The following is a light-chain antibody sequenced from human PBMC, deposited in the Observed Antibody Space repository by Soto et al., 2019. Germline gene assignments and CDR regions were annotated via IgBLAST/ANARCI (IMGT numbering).Light chain of an antibody. CDR2: EVT. Sequence: QSVLTQPASVSGSPGQSITISRTGTSGDIGSYTYVSWYQQYPGKAPKLLISEVTNRPSGVSNRFSGSKSGNTASLTISGLQAEDEAHYYCSSYTTNSPPVVFGGGTQLTVL. V-gene: IGLV2-14*01. CDR1: SGDIGSYTY. CDR3: SSYTTNSPPVV. J-gene: IGLJ2*01.